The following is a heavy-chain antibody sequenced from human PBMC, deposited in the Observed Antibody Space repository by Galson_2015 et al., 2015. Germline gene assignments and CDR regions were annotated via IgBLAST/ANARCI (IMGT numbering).Heavy chain of an antibody. CDR1: GFTFSSYR. CDR3: ARDPQDVVVSVDY. V-gene: IGHV3-7*03. Sequence: SLRLSCATSGFTFSSYRMSWVRQAPGKGLEWVANIKQDGSEKHYVDSVKGRFTISRDNAKSSLYLQMSSLRAEDTAVYYCARDPQDVVVSVDYWGPGALVTVSS. CDR2: IKQDGSEK. J-gene: IGHJ4*02. D-gene: IGHD2-21*02.